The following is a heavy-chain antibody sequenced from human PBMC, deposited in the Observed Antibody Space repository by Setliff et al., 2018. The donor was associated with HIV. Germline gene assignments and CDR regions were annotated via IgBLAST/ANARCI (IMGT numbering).Heavy chain of an antibody. CDR3: ARGGGFWSGQLDY. CDR1: RGSISSSTYY. J-gene: IGHJ4*02. V-gene: IGHV4-39*07. D-gene: IGHD3-3*01. Sequence: PSETLSLTCTVSRGSISSSTYYWSWIRQPPGKGLEWIGEINHIGGNMNYNPSLKSRVTISVDTSKKQFSLKLDSVTAADTAVYYCARGGGFWSGQLDYWGQGTLVTVS. CDR2: INHIGGN.